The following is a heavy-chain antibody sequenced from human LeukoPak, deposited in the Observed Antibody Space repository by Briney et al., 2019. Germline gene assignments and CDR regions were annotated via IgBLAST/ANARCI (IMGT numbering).Heavy chain of an antibody. D-gene: IGHD1-14*01. CDR1: GFSFSTSP. Sequence: GGSLRLSCAASGFSFSTSPMSWVRQAPGKGLEWVSGINSNSGDTPYADFAKGRFTISRDNSKNTLYLQMNILRVEDTAVYYCARKDSGLNPFALWGQGTLVTVSS. V-gene: IGHV3-23*01. CDR2: INSNSGDT. CDR3: ARKDSGLNPFAL. J-gene: IGHJ4*02.